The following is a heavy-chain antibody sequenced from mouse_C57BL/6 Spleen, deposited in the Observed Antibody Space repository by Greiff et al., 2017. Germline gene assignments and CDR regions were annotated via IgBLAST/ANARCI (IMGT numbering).Heavy chain of an antibody. CDR2: LSYDGSN. J-gene: IGHJ3*01. Sequence: ESGPGLVKPSQSLSLTCSATGYSITSGYYRNWIRQFPGNKLECMGYLSYDGSNNYNPSFKNPTSLTPATSKNQFFLKMNTVTTEDTATYYCARRNYYNGSGPCVAYWGQGTLVTVSA. CDR3: ARRNYYNGSGPCVAY. D-gene: IGHD1-1*01. V-gene: IGHV3-6*01. CDR1: GYSITSGYY.